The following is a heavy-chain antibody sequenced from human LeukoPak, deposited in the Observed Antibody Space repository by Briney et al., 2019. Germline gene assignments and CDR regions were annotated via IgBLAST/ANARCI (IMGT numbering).Heavy chain of an antibody. CDR1: RFTFNSYG. J-gene: IGHJ4*02. Sequence: PGGSLTLSCAASRFTFNSYGMQWLPQAPGKAVEWVALISYDGSNKYYADSVKGRFTISRDNSKNTLYLQMNSLRAEDTAVYYCAKDFAWYWGQGTLVSVCS. D-gene: IGHD3-3*01. CDR3: AKDFAWY. CDR2: ISYDGSNK. V-gene: IGHV3-30*18.